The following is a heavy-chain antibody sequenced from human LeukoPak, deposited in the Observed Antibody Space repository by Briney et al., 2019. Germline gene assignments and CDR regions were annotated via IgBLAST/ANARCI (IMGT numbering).Heavy chain of an antibody. V-gene: IGHV1-2*02. Sequence: GASVKVSCKASGYSFTDSNIHWVRQAPGQGLEWMGWINPKTGATKYAERFHGRVTMTRDTSISTGYMELSRLTSDDTAVYFCATVERSFDFLLVPLTYWGQGTLVTVSS. CDR2: INPKTGAT. D-gene: IGHD3-9*01. CDR3: ATVERSFDFLLVPLTY. CDR1: GYSFTDSN. J-gene: IGHJ4*02.